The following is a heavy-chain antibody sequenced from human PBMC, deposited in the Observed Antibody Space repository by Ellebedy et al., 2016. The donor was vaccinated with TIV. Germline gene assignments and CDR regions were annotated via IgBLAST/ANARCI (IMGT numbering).Heavy chain of an antibody. V-gene: IGHV3-21*01. J-gene: IGHJ4*02. Sequence: DSVKGRFTISRDNAKNSLYLQLNSLRAEDTAVYYCARYGSGSYSLDYWGQGTLVTVSS. CDR3: ARYGSGSYSLDY. D-gene: IGHD3-10*01.